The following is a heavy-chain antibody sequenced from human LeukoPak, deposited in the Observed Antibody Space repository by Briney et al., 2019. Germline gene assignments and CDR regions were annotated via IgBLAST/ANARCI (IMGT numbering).Heavy chain of an antibody. D-gene: IGHD6-13*01. CDR3: ARHGAAADDY. J-gene: IGHJ4*02. V-gene: IGHV5-10-1*01. Sequence: PGESLKISCQGSGYSFTGYWISWVRQMPGKGLEWMGRIDPSGSYTNYSPSFQGHVTISADKSISTAYLQWSSLKASDTAMYCCARHGAAADDYWGQGTLVTVSS. CDR2: IDPSGSYT. CDR1: GYSFTGYW.